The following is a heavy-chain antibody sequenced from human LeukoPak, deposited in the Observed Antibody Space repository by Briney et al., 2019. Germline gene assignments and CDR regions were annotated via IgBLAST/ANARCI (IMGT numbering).Heavy chain of an antibody. J-gene: IGHJ4*02. CDR2: INPNSGGT. Sequence: GASVKVSCKASGYTFTGYYMHWVRQAPGQGLEWMGRINPNSGGTNYAQKFQGRVTMTRDTSISTAYMELSRLRSDDTAVYYCARVFHDSSGYYPYYFDYWGQGTLVPVSS. CDR3: ARVFHDSSGYYPYYFDY. CDR1: GYTFTGYY. V-gene: IGHV1-2*06. D-gene: IGHD3-22*01.